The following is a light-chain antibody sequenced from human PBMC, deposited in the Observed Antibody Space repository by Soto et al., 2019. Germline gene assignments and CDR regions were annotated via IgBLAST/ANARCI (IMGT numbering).Light chain of an antibody. CDR3: QYYDSSLGGQVV. V-gene: IGLV1-40*01. CDR2: GNN. CDR1: SSNIGAGYD. Sequence: QSVLTQPPSVSGAPGQRVTISCTGSSSNIGAGYDGHWYQQLPGTAPKLLIYGNNNRPSGVPDRFSGSRSGTSASLAITGLQAEDEVDYYCQYYDSSLGGQVVFGGGTKLTVL. J-gene: IGLJ2*01.